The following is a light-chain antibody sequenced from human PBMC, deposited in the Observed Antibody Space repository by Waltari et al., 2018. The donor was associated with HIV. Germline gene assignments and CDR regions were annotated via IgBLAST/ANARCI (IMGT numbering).Light chain of an antibody. CDR3: AAWTDIMSGWL. CDR1: PSNIARAS. CDR2: RGD. V-gene: IGLV1-47*01. Sequence: TQSPSASGAPGQRVTLTCSAVPSNIARASIYWYQQVPGTAPKLLIFRGDQRPSGVPDRFSGSKSGASSSLAISGLQSDDEADYYCAAWTDIMSGWLFGGGTKLTVL. J-gene: IGLJ3*02.